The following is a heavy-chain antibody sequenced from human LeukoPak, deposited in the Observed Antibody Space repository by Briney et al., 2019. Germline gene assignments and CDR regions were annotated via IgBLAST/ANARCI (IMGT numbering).Heavy chain of an antibody. CDR2: XXXXGSNK. D-gene: IGHD3-10*01. J-gene: IGHJ6*02. V-gene: IGHV3-30-3*01. CDR1: GFTFSSYA. CDR3: ARSLMVRGVITPKYGMDV. Sequence: GGSLRLSCAASGFTFSSYAMHWVRQAPGKGXXXXXXXXXXGSNKYYADSVKGRFTISRDNSKNTLYLQMNSLRAEDTAVYYCARSLMVRGVITPKYGMDVWGQGTTVTVSS.